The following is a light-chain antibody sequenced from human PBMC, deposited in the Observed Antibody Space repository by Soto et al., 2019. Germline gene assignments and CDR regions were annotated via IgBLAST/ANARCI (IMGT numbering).Light chain of an antibody. CDR3: AALDDSLNVVV. CDR2: SNN. Sequence: QSVLTQPPSASGTPGQRVTISCSGSSSNIGSNTVNWYQQLPGTAPKLLIYSNNQRPSGVPDRFSGSKSGTSASLAISGLQSEDEVDYYCAALDDSLNVVVFGGGTKLTVL. V-gene: IGLV1-44*01. CDR1: SSNIGSNT. J-gene: IGLJ2*01.